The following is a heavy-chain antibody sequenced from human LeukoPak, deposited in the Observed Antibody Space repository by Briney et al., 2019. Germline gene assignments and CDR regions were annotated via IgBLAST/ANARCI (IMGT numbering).Heavy chain of an antibody. CDR2: ISSSSSYI. D-gene: IGHD1-26*01. CDR1: VFTFSSST. Sequence: GGSLRLSCAASVFTFSSSTMTWVRQAPGKGLEWVSFISSSSSYIYYADSVKGRFTISRDNAKNSLYLQMNSLRSEDTAVYYCATVGAALDYWGQGTLVTVSS. CDR3: ATVGAALDY. J-gene: IGHJ4*02. V-gene: IGHV3-21*01.